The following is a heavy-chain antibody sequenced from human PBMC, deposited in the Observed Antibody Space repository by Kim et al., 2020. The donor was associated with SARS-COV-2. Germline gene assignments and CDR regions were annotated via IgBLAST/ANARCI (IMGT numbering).Heavy chain of an antibody. CDR2: INPSGGST. CDR1: GYTFTSYY. Sequence: ASVKVSCKASGYTFTSYYMHWVRQAPGQGLEWMGIINPSGGSTSYAQKFQGRVTMTRDTSTSTVYMELSSLRSEDTAVYYCARERVTIFGVVITHYPESYYYYGMDVWGQGTTVTVSS. J-gene: IGHJ6*02. V-gene: IGHV1-46*01. CDR3: ARERVTIFGVVITHYPESYYYYGMDV. D-gene: IGHD3-3*01.